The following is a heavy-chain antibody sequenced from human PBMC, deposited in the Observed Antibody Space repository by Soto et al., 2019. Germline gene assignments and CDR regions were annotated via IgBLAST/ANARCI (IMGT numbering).Heavy chain of an antibody. Sequence: AAVKVSCKASGYTFTSYGISWVRQAPGQGLEWMGWISAYNGNTNYAQKLQGRVTMTTDTSTSTANMELRSLRSDDTAVYYCASGDDSVLRPPPSFDYWGQGTMVTVSS. V-gene: IGHV1-18*04. CDR1: GYTFTSYG. CDR2: ISAYNGNT. D-gene: IGHD3-16*01. J-gene: IGHJ4*02. CDR3: ASGDDSVLRPPPSFDY.